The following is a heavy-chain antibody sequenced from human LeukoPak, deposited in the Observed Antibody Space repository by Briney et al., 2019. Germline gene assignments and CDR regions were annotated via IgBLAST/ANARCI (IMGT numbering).Heavy chain of an antibody. CDR2: INPGGGNT. CDR1: GYSFTSNY. J-gene: IGHJ4*02. Sequence: ASVKVSCKASGYSFTSNYIHWVRQAPGQGLEWLGIINPGGGNTNYAQKFQGRITMTRDTSTSTVYMELSSLRSEDTAVYYCARKAVTTADYWGQGTLVTVSS. V-gene: IGHV1-46*01. CDR3: ARKAVTTADY. D-gene: IGHD4-17*01.